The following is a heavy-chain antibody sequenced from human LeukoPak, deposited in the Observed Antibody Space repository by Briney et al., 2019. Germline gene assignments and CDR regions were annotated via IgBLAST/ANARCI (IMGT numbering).Heavy chain of an antibody. J-gene: IGHJ4*02. CDR3: AKDTQYQLLMRGGGFDY. CDR1: GFTFSSYA. D-gene: IGHD2-2*01. CDR2: ISYDGSNK. Sequence: GGSLRLSCAASGFTFSSYAMHWVRQAPGKGLEWVAVISYDGSNKYYADSVKGRFTISRDNSKNTLYLQMNSLRAEDTAVHYCAKDTQYQLLMRGGGFDYWGQGTLVTVSS. V-gene: IGHV3-30*04.